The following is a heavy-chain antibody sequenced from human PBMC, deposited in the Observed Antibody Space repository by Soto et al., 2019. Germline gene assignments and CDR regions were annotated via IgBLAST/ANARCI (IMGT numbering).Heavy chain of an antibody. J-gene: IGHJ5*02. CDR2: IRSKTDGGTT. Sequence: GGSLRLSCTASGFIVSDAWMNWVRQAPGKGLEWVGRIRSKTDGGTTDYAAPVRYRFTISTDGPKNTLYLEMNSLQTEDTGLYYCTTDRDGTVVFDTWGQGTLVTVSS. V-gene: IGHV3-15*07. CDR3: TTDRDGTVVFDT. D-gene: IGHD2-2*01. CDR1: GFIVSDAW.